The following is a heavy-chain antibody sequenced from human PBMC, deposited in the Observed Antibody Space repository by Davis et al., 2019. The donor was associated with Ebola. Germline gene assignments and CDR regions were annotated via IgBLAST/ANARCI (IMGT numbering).Heavy chain of an antibody. V-gene: IGHV4-59*01. CDR1: GGSISSYY. J-gene: IGHJ6*04. Sequence: SETLSLTCTVSGGSISSYYWSWIRQPPGKGLEWIGYIYYSGSTTYNPSLKSRVTISVDTSKNQFSLKLSSVTAADTAVYYCARLNTAIDYYGMDVWGKGTTVTVSS. CDR3: ARLNTAIDYYGMDV. D-gene: IGHD5-18*01. CDR2: IYYSGST.